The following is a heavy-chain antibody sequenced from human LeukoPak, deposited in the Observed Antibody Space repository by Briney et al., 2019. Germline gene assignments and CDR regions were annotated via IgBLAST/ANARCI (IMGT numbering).Heavy chain of an antibody. D-gene: IGHD2-2*02. CDR1: GYTFTNYG. J-gene: IGHJ4*02. CDR3: SKDKDIVLVPAAISLYRPFEY. CDR2: ISAYNGNT. V-gene: IGHV1-18*01. Sequence: GASVKVSCTASGYTFTNYGISWVRQAPGQGLEWMGWISAYNGNTNYAQKLQGRVTMTTDPSTSTANMELRSLRSDDTAVYYCSKDKDIVLVPAAISLYRPFEYWGQGTLVTVSS.